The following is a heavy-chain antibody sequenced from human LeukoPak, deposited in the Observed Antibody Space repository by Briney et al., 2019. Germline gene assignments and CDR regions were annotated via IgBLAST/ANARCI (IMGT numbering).Heavy chain of an antibody. CDR2: INPNSGGT. D-gene: IGHD1/OR15-1a*01. J-gene: IGHJ4*02. V-gene: IGHV1-2*02. CDR3: ARVMNREGTNY. CDR1: GYTFTSYY. Sequence: ASVKVSCKASGYTFTSYYIHWVRQAPGRGLEWMGWINPNSGGTKYAQKFQGRVTMTRDTSISTAYMELNRLRSDDTAVYYCARVMNREGTNYWGQGTLVTVSS.